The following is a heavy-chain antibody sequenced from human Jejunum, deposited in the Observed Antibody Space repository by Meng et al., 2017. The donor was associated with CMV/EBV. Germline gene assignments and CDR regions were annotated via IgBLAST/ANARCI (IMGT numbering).Heavy chain of an antibody. CDR1: GITFGRYW. Sequence: SYEASGITFGRYWMHWVRQAPGKGPVWVSRINSDGNSRSYADSVKGRFTISRDNAKNTLFLQMNSLRAEDTAVYYCAREDWYYFDYWGQGTLVTVSS. V-gene: IGHV3-74*01. D-gene: IGHD3/OR15-3a*01. CDR3: AREDWYYFDY. CDR2: INSDGNSR. J-gene: IGHJ4*02.